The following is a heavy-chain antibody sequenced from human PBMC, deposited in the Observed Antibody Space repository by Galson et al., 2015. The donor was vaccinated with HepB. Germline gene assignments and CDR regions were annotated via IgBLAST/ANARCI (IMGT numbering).Heavy chain of an antibody. CDR1: GITFTSYA. Sequence: ALRLSCAASGITFTSYAMSWVRQAPGKGLEWVATISGGGGNTYYADSVKGRFATSRDNTNNTLHLQMNSLGAEDTAVYYWAQDAGTQHLYFDIWGRGTLVTVSS. D-gene: IGHD1-26*01. CDR2: ISGGGGNT. V-gene: IGHV3-23*01. J-gene: IGHJ2*01. CDR3: AQDAGTQHLYFDI.